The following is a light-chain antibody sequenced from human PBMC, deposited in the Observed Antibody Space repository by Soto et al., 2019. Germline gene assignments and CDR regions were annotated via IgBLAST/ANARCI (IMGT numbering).Light chain of an antibody. Sequence: SYELTQPPSVSVSPGQTASITCSGDKLGRKYTSWYQQKSGQSPVLVIYEDTKLPSGIPGRSSGSNSGKTATMTIGETQTLDEADYYCQAWGSSTGVFGGGTKLTVL. CDR1: KLGRKY. J-gene: IGLJ2*01. CDR2: EDT. V-gene: IGLV3-1*01. CDR3: QAWGSSTGV.